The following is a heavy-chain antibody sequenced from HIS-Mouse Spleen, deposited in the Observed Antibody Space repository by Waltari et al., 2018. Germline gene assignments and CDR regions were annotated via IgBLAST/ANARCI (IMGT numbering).Heavy chain of an antibody. J-gene: IGHJ4*02. V-gene: IGHV4-34*01. D-gene: IGHD3-16*01. Sequence: QVQLQQWGAGLLKPSETLSLTCAVYGGSFSGYYWSWSRQTPGRGLEWIGEINHSGSTNYNPSLKSRVTISVDTSKNQFSLKLSSVTAADTAVYYCARGLNDYVWGSYHYYFDYWGQGTLVTVSS. CDR1: GGSFSGYY. CDR2: INHSGST. CDR3: ARGLNDYVWGSYHYYFDY.